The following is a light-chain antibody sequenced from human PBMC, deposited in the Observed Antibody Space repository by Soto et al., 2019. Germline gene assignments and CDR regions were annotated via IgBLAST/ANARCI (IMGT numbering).Light chain of an antibody. CDR1: QSISTW. CDR3: QQYYSYPLT. CDR2: DAS. V-gene: IGKV1-5*01. Sequence: DIQMTQSPSTLSASVGDRVTITCRASQSISTWLAWYQQKPGKAPKLLIFDASTLQSGVPSRFSGSGSGTEFTLTISSLQPDDFATYYCQQYYSYPLTFGQGTRLEI. J-gene: IGKJ5*01.